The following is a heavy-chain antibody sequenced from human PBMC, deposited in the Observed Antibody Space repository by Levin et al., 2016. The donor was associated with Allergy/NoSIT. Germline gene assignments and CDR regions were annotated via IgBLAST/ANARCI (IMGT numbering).Heavy chain of an antibody. J-gene: IGHJ6*02. Sequence: VRQAPGKGLEWVSYITTSSSTMYYADSVKGRFTISRDNAKNSLYLQMNSLRVEDTAVYYCARPMTTGLGYYGMDVWGQGTTVTVSS. V-gene: IGHV3-48*01. D-gene: IGHD4-11*01. CDR3: ARPMTTGLGYYGMDV. CDR2: ITTSSSTM.